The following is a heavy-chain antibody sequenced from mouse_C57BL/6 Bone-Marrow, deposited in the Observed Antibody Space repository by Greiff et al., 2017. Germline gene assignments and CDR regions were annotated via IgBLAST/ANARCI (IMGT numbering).Heavy chain of an antibody. D-gene: IGHD2-3*01. CDR1: GYTFTDYY. Sequence: EVQLQQSGPELVKPGASVKISCKASGYTFTDYYMNWVKQSHGKSLEWIGDINPNNGGTSYNQKFKGKATLTVDKSSSTAYMELRSLTSEDSAVYYCARGGGLVYDSLSWGQGTLVTVSA. V-gene: IGHV1-26*01. CDR2: INPNNGGT. J-gene: IGHJ3*01. CDR3: ARGGGLVYDSLS.